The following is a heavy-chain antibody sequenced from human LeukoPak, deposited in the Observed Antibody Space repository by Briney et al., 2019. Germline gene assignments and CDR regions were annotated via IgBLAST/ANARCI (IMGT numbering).Heavy chain of an antibody. V-gene: IGHV3-23*01. CDR2: IGSSDGKT. D-gene: IGHD3-10*01. CDR3: ATQNYGSGSYWGDY. Sequence: PGGSLRLSCAASEFTFSTYAMSWVRQAPGNGLEWVSAIGSSDGKTYYADSVKGRFTISRDNSKNTLYLQMNSLRAEDTAVYYCATQNYGSGSYWGDYWGQGTLVTVSS. CDR1: EFTFSTYA. J-gene: IGHJ4*02.